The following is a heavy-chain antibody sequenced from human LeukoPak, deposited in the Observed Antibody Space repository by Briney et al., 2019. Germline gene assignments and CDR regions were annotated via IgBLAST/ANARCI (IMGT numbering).Heavy chain of an antibody. Sequence: SETLSLTCIVSGDSISGYYWSWIRQPAGKGLEWIGRIYTSGSTNYNPSLKSRVTMSVDTSKNQFSLKLSSVTAADTAVYYCARDSGTTGEVKFDPWGQGTLVTVSS. CDR2: IYTSGST. CDR3: ARDSGTTGEVKFDP. J-gene: IGHJ5*02. CDR1: GDSISGYY. V-gene: IGHV4-4*07. D-gene: IGHD3-10*01.